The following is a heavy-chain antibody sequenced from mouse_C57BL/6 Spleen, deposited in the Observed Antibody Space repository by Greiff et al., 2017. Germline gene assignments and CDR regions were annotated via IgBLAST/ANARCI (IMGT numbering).Heavy chain of an antibody. D-gene: IGHD2-3*01. V-gene: IGHV7-3*01. CDR2: IRNKANGYTT. J-gene: IGHJ2*01. CDR3: ARYDGYLYYFDY. Sequence: EVQLVESGGGLVQPGGSLSLSCAASGFTFTDYYMSWVRQPPGKALEWLGFIRNKANGYTTEYSASVKGRFTISRDNSQSILYLQMNALRAEDSATYYCARYDGYLYYFDYWGQGTTLTVSS. CDR1: GFTFTDYY.